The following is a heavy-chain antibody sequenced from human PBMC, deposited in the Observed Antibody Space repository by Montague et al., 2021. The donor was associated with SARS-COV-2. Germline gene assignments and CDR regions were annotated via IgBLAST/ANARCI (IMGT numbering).Heavy chain of an antibody. Sequence: SETLSLTCIVSGGSISSHFWSFIRQPPGKGLEWIGYINSNGGTNDNPSLRSRLTMSVDTSKNQFSLQLRSMTPADTAVYFCARATSVRGAVSWFDPWGQGILVTVSS. CDR2: INSNGGT. CDR1: GGSISSHF. CDR3: ARATSVRGAVSWFDP. V-gene: IGHV4-59*11. J-gene: IGHJ5*02. D-gene: IGHD3-10*02.